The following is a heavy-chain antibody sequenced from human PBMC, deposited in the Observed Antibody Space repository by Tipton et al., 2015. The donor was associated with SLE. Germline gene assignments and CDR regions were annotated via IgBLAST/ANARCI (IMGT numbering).Heavy chain of an antibody. CDR1: GGSMSSYY. CDR2: IYTSGST. Sequence: TLSLTCTVSGGSMSSYYWSWIRQPAGKGLEWIGRIYTSGSTNYNPSLKSRVTMSVDTSTNQFSLKLSSVTAADTAVYYCARPSSTSWYAAFDIWGQGTMVAVSS. V-gene: IGHV4-4*07. J-gene: IGHJ3*02. D-gene: IGHD6-13*01. CDR3: ARPSSTSWYAAFDI.